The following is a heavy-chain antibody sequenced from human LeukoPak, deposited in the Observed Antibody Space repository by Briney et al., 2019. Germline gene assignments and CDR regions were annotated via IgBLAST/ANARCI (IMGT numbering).Heavy chain of an antibody. CDR2: INAGNGNT. D-gene: IGHD3-9*01. J-gene: IGHJ4*02. Sequence: ASVKVSCKASGYTFTSYAMHWVRQAPGQRLEWMGWINAGNGNTKYSQKFQGRVTITRDTSASTAYMELSSLRSEDKAVYYCARSCDILTGYYTFDYWGQGTLVTVSS. CDR1: GYTFTSYA. V-gene: IGHV1-3*01. CDR3: ARSCDILTGYYTFDY.